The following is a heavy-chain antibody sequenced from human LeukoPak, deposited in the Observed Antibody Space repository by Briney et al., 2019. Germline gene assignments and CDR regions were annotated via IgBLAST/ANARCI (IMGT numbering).Heavy chain of an antibody. V-gene: IGHV3-30*18. D-gene: IGHD4-17*01. J-gene: IGHJ6*02. CDR1: GFSFSSYG. CDR2: TSYDGSNK. CDR3: AKDRSYGDYGEPDYYFGMDV. Sequence: GRSLRLSCAASGFSFSSYGMHWVRQAPGKGLEWVAVTSYDGSNKFYADSVKGRFTISRDNSKNTLYLQMSSLRPEDTAVYYCAKDRSYGDYGEPDYYFGMDVWGQGTTVTVSS.